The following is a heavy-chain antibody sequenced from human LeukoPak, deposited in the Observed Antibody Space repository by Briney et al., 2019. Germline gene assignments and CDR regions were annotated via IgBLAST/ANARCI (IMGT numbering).Heavy chain of an antibody. CDR2: LSGSGAGT. D-gene: IGHD3-3*01. CDR3: AKAELGVDTFFDY. J-gene: IGHJ4*02. V-gene: IGHV3-23*01. Sequence: GGPLRLSCAASGFTFSDYALGWVRQAPGRGLEWVATLSGSGAGTYYSDSVQGRFTISRDNSKRTLFLQMNSLRAEDTAFYYCAKAELGVDTFFDYWGQGTLVTVSS. CDR1: GFTFSDYA.